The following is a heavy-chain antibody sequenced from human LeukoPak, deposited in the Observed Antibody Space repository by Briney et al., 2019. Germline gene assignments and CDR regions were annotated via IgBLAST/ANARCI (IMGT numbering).Heavy chain of an antibody. V-gene: IGHV1-8*01. D-gene: IGHD6-13*01. CDR1: GYTFTSSD. CDR3: ARGRPGLASAGTYDF. CDR2: MNPNSGKT. J-gene: IGHJ4*02. Sequence: ASVKVSCKASGYTFTSSDINWVRQAPGQGLEWMGWMNPNSGKTGSARKFQGRVAMTKNISISTAYIEVSSLGYEDTATYYCARGRPGLASAGTYDFWGQGTLITVST.